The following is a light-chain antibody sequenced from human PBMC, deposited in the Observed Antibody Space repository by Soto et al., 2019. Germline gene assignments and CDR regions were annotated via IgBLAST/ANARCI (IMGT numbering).Light chain of an antibody. Sequence: EIVLTQSPGTLSLSPGERATLSCRASQSVSSSYLAWYQQKPGQAPSLLIYGASSRATGIPDRFSGSGSGTDFTLTISRLEPEDFAVFYCQQYGSSPLTFGGGTKVETK. V-gene: IGKV3-20*01. CDR2: GAS. CDR1: QSVSSSY. CDR3: QQYGSSPLT. J-gene: IGKJ4*01.